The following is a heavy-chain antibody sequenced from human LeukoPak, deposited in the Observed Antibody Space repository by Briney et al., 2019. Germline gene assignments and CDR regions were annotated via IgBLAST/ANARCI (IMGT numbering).Heavy chain of an antibody. CDR2: ISSSGSTI. J-gene: IGHJ4*02. Sequence: LSLTCAVYGGSFSVYYWSWIRQPPGKGLEWLSYISSSGSTIYYADSVKGRFTISRDNARNSLYLQMNSLRAEDTAVYYCARDGRDYDGNSYYFDYWGQGTLVTVSS. CDR1: GGSFSVYY. V-gene: IGHV3-11*04. CDR3: ARDGRDYDGNSYYFDY. D-gene: IGHD4-23*01.